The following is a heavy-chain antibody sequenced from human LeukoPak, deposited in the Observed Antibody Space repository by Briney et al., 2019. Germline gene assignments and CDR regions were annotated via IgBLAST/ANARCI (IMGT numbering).Heavy chain of an antibody. V-gene: IGHV4-39*01. J-gene: IGHJ4*02. CDR1: GSSLTSVSHY. D-gene: IGHD3-16*01. CDR2: IYYTGST. Sequence: SETLSLICTISGSSLTSVSHYWGWIRQPPGKGLEWIGDIYYTGSTYYSPSLRSRVTMSVHTSENQFSLRLNSVTAVDTAVYYCARRWGNIVGVTYEYWGQGTLVTVSS. CDR3: ARRWGNIVGVTYEY.